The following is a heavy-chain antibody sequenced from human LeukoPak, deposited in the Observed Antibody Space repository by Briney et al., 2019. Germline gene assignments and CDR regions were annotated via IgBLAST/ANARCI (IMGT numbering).Heavy chain of an antibody. J-gene: IGHJ4*02. CDR2: IYYSGST. V-gene: IGHV4-59*06. Sequence: SETLSLTCTVSGGSMSSYYWSWIRQPPGKGLEWIGYIYYSGSTYYNPSLKSRVTISVDTSKTQFSLKLSSVTAADTAVYYCARASFYSGYDAYYFDYWGQGTLVTVSS. CDR1: GGSMSSYY. D-gene: IGHD5-12*01. CDR3: ARASFYSGYDAYYFDY.